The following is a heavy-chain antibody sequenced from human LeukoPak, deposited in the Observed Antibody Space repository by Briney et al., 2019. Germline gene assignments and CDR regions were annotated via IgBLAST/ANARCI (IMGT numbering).Heavy chain of an antibody. V-gene: IGHV6-1*01. J-gene: IGHJ4*02. CDR1: GDSVSSNSAS. D-gene: IGHD6-13*01. CDR2: TYYRSKWYN. CDR3: ARGSIAAAGTYTFDY. Sequence: SQTLSLTCAISGDSVSSNSASWNWIRQSPSRGLECLGRTYYRSKWYNDYAVSVKSRITINPDTSKNQFSLQLNSVTPEDTAVYYCARGSIAAAGTYTFDYWGQGTLVTVSS.